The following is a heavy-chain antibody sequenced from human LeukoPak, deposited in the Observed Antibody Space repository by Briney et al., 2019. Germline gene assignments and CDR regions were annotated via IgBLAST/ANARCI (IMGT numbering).Heavy chain of an antibody. Sequence: SETLSLTCTVSGGSIDNYYWTWIRQPPGKGLEWIGYVYCGGITKYNPSLMSRVSISVDTSKNQFSLKVRAVTAADTAVYYCARDVDPHFWGQGTLVTVSS. J-gene: IGHJ1*01. V-gene: IGHV4-59*01. CDR3: ARDVDPHF. CDR1: GGSIDNYY. D-gene: IGHD5-12*01. CDR2: VYCGGIT.